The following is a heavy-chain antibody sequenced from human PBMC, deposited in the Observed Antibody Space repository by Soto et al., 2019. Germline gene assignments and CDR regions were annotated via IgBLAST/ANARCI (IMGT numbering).Heavy chain of an antibody. V-gene: IGHV2-5*02. CDR1: GFSLTTSGEA. J-gene: IGHJ6*03. CDR3: AHIPGSGQRRCSYYYYMDV. D-gene: IGHD3-10*01. Sequence: QITLKESGPTLVKPTQTLTLTCTFSGFSLTTSGEAVGCFRQPPGKALEWLALIYWDDDKRASPSLKSRLTITKDTSKNQVVLTMTNMDPVDTATHYCAHIPGSGQRRCSYYYYMDVWGKGTTVTVSS. CDR2: IYWDDDK.